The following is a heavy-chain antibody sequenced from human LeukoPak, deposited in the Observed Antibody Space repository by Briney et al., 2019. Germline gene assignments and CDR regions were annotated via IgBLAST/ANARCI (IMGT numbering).Heavy chain of an antibody. CDR2: INSDGSST. J-gene: IGHJ4*02. CDR3: ARINIECSNTNCYFDY. V-gene: IGHV3-74*01. D-gene: IGHD2-2*01. CDR1: GFIFSSYW. Sequence: GGSLRLSCAASGFIFSSYWMHWVRQAPGKGLVWVSRINSDGSSTTYADSVKGRFTISRDNAKNMPYLQMNSLRAEDTAVYYCARINIECSNTNCYFDYWGQGTLVTVSS.